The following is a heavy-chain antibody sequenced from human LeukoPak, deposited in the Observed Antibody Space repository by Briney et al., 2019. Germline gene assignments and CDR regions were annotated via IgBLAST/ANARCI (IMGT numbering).Heavy chain of an antibody. J-gene: IGHJ2*01. CDR3: VRDHWYYDSGSFRLHWSFDL. Sequence: GGSLRPSCTASGFSFGSFAMHWVRQAPGKGLEWVAVTSYDGRHKYHTDSVKGRFPISRDNSKNTLYLQMNSLRTEDTAVYYCVRDHWYYDSGSFRLHWSFDLWGRGTLVTVSS. CDR1: GFSFGSFA. CDR2: TSYDGRHK. D-gene: IGHD3-22*01. V-gene: IGHV3-30*04.